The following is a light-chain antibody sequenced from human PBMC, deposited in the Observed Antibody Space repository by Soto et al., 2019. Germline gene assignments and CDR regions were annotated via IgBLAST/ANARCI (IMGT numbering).Light chain of an antibody. CDR2: GAS. CDR3: QHYHSGHRIA. Sequence: EIALTHSPDTLSLSPWEIATLSCRASQSVTTSLAWYQQKTGQPPRLLISGASRRATGIPDRFSGSGSETDFTLTINRLEPEDFALYYCQHYHSGHRIAFGQGTRLEIK. CDR1: QSVTTS. V-gene: IGKV3-20*01. J-gene: IGKJ5*01.